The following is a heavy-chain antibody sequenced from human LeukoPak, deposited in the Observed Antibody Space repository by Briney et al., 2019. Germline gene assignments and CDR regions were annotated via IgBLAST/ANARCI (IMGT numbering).Heavy chain of an antibody. D-gene: IGHD1-7*01. CDR3: ARDKARTGTSFDY. V-gene: IGHV3-33*01. Sequence: PGRSLRLSCAASEFTFSSYGMHWVRQAPGKGLEWVAVIWYDGSNKFYADSVTGRFTISRDNSKNPLYLQMNSLRAEDTAVYYCARDKARTGTSFDYWGQGTLVTVSS. J-gene: IGHJ4*02. CDR1: EFTFSSYG. CDR2: IWYDGSNK.